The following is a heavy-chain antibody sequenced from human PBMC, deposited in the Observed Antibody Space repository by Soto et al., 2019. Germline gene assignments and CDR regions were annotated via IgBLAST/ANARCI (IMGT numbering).Heavy chain of an antibody. CDR1: GGSISSGCYY. CDR2: IYYSGST. CDR3: ARAQYDFWSGNITDY. V-gene: IGHV4-31*03. D-gene: IGHD3-3*01. Sequence: QVQLQESGPGLVKPSQTLSLTCTVSGGSISSGCYYWSWIRQHPGKGLELIGYIYYSGSTYYNPSLQSRVTISVDTSKNQFSLKLSSVTAADTAGYYCARAQYDFWSGNITDYWGQGTLVTVSS. J-gene: IGHJ4*02.